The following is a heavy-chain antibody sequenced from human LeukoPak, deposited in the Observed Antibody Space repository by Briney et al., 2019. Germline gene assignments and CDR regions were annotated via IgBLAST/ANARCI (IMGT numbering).Heavy chain of an antibody. CDR1: GFSLSTSGVG. J-gene: IGHJ5*02. CDR3: AHSPPAAREGLSFDP. CDR2: IYWDDDK. Sequence: SGPTLVKPPQNLTLTCTFSGFSLSTSGVGVGWIRQPQGKALEWLALIYWDDDKRYSPSLKSRLTITKDTSKNQVVLTMTNMDPVDTATYYCAHSPPAAREGLSFDPWGQGTLVTVSS. D-gene: IGHD3/OR15-3a*01. V-gene: IGHV2-5*02.